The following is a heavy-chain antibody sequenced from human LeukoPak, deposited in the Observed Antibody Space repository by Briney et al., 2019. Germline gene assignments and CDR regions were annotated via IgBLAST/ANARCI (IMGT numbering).Heavy chain of an antibody. CDR2: ISDGGEST. Sequence: PGGSLRLSCEASGFTFNKYVMTWVRQAPGKGLEWVSGISDGGESTYYADSVKGRFTISRDNSEKTVYLQMNSLRAEDTAVYYCAGLKAGYRGQGTLVTVSS. V-gene: IGHV3-23*01. J-gene: IGHJ4*02. CDR3: AGLKAGY. CDR1: GFTFNKYV.